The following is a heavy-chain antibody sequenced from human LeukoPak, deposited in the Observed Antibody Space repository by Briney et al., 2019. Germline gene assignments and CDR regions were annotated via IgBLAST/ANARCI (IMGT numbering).Heavy chain of an antibody. D-gene: IGHD1-26*01. CDR1: GGSISSSSYY. CDR2: LYCSGST. V-gene: IGHV4-39*01. CDR3: ASSGSYYWFDP. Sequence: SETLSLTCTVSGGSISSSSYYWGWIRQPPGKGLEWIGSLYCSGSTFYNPSLKSRVTISVDTSKNQFSLKLSSVTAADTAVYYCASSGSYYWFDPWGQGTLVTVSS. J-gene: IGHJ5*02.